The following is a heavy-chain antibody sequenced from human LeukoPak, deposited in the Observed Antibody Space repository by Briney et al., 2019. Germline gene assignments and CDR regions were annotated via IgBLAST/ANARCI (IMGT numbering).Heavy chain of an antibody. V-gene: IGHV3-30*18. D-gene: IGHD6-19*01. CDR1: GFTFSSYS. CDR2: ISYDGSDK. J-gene: IGHJ4*02. CDR3: AKGYSSGLYKLYYFDF. Sequence: PGGSLRLSCAASGFTFSSYSMNWVRQAPGKGLEWVALISYDGSDKGYADSVKGRFTISRDNSRNTLYLQMNSLRAEDTAVYYCAKGYSSGLYKLYYFDFWGQGTLVTVSS.